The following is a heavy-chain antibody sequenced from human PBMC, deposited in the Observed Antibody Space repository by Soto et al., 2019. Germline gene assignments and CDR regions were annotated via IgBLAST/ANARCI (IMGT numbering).Heavy chain of an antibody. CDR3: ATAGVGITTGDFHY. CDR2: VKQDGSGK. Sequence: GGSLRLSCAASGLSFSNYWMTWVRQAPGKGLEWVANVKQDGSGKYYVDSVTGRFTISRDNAKNSLYLQMNRLRAEDTALYYCATAGVGITTGDFHYWGQGTLVTVSS. D-gene: IGHD1-26*01. V-gene: IGHV3-7*01. J-gene: IGHJ4*02. CDR1: GLSFSNYW.